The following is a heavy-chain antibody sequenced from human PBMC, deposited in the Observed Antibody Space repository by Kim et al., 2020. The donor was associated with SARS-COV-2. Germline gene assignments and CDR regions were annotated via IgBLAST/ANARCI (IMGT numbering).Heavy chain of an antibody. CDR1: GDTFSGNV. V-gene: IGHV1-69*13. CDR3: VRTSSTTRYRPPAWYFDL. Sequence: SVKVSCKAFGDTFSGNVISWVRQAPGLGLEWMGGTIPQFGPANYAQKFQGRVSITADDSTHTVYMDLDSRKSDDTAVYYCVRTSSTTRYRPPAWYFDLWLRDTLITV. J-gene: IGHJ2*01. D-gene: IGHD6-13*01. CDR2: TIPQFGPA.